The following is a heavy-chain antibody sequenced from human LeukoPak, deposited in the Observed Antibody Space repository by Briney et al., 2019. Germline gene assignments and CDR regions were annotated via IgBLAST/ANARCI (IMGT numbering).Heavy chain of an antibody. Sequence: GGSLRLSCAASGFTFSSYSMNWVRQAPGKGLEWVSSISRSSNYIYYADSMRGRFTISRDNAKNSLYLQMNSLRDEDTAVYYCARDLSGSQSLYDYWGQGTLVTVSS. J-gene: IGHJ4*02. D-gene: IGHD1-26*01. CDR1: GFTFSSYS. CDR2: ISRSSNYI. CDR3: ARDLSGSQSLYDY. V-gene: IGHV3-21*01.